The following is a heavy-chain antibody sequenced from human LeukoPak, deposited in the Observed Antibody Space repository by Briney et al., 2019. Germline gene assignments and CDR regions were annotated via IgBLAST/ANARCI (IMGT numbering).Heavy chain of an antibody. V-gene: IGHV3-7*01. J-gene: IGHJ4*02. CDR1: GFTFKTDW. CDR3: AKHGIGRGPDS. CDR2: IKPDGSGK. D-gene: IGHD1-1*01. Sequence: GGSLRLSCAASGFTFKTDWMSWVRQAPGQGLEWVATIKPDGSGKYYADSVRGRFTISRDNAKTSLYLQTNSLRDEDTAVDYCAKHGIGRGPDSWGQGTLVTVSS.